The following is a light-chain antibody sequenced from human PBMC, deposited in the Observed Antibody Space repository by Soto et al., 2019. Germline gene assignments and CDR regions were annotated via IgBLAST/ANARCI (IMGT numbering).Light chain of an antibody. CDR1: QSLVHNDGNTY. J-gene: IGKJ1*01. CDR2: KVS. CDR3: MEATQSSWT. V-gene: IGKV2-24*01. Sequence: DIVMTETPLSSPVTLGQAASLSCRSSQSLVHNDGNTYLSWFQQRPGQPPRILIYKVSDRFSGVPDRFSGSGAGTDLKLTISRVEAEDVGVYYCMEATQSSWTCGQGTKVDIK.